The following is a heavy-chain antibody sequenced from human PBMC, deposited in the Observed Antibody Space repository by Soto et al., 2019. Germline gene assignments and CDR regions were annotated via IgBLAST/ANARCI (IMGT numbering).Heavy chain of an antibody. CDR3: AREATVDLGWFDP. J-gene: IGHJ5*02. V-gene: IGHV4-38-2*02. D-gene: IGHD4-4*01. CDR2: IYHSGST. CDR1: GYSISSGYY. Sequence: SETLSLTCAVSGYSISSGYYWGWIRQPPGKGLEWIGSIYHSGSTYYNPSLKSRVTISVDTSKNQFSLKLSSVTAAGTAVYYCAREATVDLGWFDPWGQGTLVTVSS.